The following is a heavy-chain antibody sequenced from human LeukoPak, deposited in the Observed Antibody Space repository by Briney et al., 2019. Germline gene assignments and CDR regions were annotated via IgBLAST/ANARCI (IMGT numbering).Heavy chain of an antibody. V-gene: IGHV3-23*01. J-gene: IGHJ4*02. Sequence: GGSLRLSCAASGFTFTSFAMSWVRQAPGKGLEWVSTISRSGVATYYANSVKGRFTISRDNSKNTVYLQMNSLRAEDTAIYYCARHSHDGSAPYYEVQLDYWGQGTLVTVSS. CDR1: GFTFTSFA. CDR3: ARHSHDGSAPYYEVQLDY. D-gene: IGHD3-22*01. CDR2: ISRSGVAT.